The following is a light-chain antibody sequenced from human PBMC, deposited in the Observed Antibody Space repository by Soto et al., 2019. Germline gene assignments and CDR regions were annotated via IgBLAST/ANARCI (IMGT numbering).Light chain of an antibody. CDR3: QQRSNWL. J-gene: IGKJ3*01. CDR2: DAY. CDR1: QSISNY. V-gene: IGKV3-11*01. Sequence: EIVLTQSPATLSLSPGERATLSCRASQSISNYLAWYQEKPGQAPRLLIYDAYNRATGIPARFSGSGSGTDFTHTISSLEPEDFVVYYCQQRSNWLFGPGTKVSVK.